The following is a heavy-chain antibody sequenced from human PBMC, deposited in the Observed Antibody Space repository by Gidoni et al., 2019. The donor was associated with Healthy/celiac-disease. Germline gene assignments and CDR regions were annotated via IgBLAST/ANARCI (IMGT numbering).Heavy chain of an antibody. CDR1: GFSFTISW. J-gene: IGHJ4*02. CDR3: ARLHPAGETGLGFLPLDY. CDR2: LSPGDYET. D-gene: IGHD7-27*01. Sequence: EVPLAHSGSEVKLPGQSLMLPCKRSGFSFTISWAGWVRQMPGKGLEWRGILSPGDYETRYSPSFQGEVTISADKSISTAYLQGSSLKASDTAMYYCARLHPAGETGLGFLPLDYWGQGTLVTVSS. V-gene: IGHV5-51*01.